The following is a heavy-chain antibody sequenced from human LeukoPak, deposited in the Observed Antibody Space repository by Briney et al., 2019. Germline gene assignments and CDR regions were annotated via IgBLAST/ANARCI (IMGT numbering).Heavy chain of an antibody. Sequence: ASVKVSCKASGYTFTVYYIHWVRQAPGQRLEWMGWIVPNNGDTHYAQKFQGRVTMTRDTSISTAYMELSRLTSDDTAVYFCARDEGRGGDLGYWGQGTLVSVSS. CDR3: ARDEGRGGDLGY. CDR1: GYTFTVYY. CDR2: IVPNNGDT. J-gene: IGHJ4*02. D-gene: IGHD3-10*01. V-gene: IGHV1-2*02.